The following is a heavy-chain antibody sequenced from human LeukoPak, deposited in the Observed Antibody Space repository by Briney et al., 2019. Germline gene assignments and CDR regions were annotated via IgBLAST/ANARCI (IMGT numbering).Heavy chain of an antibody. Sequence: SETLSLTCTVSGGSISSSNYYWGWIRQPPGKGLEWIGSIYYNGSTYYNPSLKSRVTISVDTSKNQFSLKLSSVTAADTAVYYCARAGITISSWGQGTLVTVSS. D-gene: IGHD3-9*01. CDR3: ARAGITISS. V-gene: IGHV4-39*07. J-gene: IGHJ5*02. CDR1: GGSISSSNYY. CDR2: IYYNGST.